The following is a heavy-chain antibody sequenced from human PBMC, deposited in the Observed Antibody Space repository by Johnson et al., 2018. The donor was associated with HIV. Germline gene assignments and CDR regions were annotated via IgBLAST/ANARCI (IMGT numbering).Heavy chain of an antibody. V-gene: IGHV3-66*02. CDR3: ARDSSNSFRFEMYAFDI. CDR1: GFTVSSNY. CDR2: IYSGGST. Sequence: VQLVESGGGVVQPGRSLRLSCAASGFTVSSNYMSWVRQAPGKGLEWVSVIYSGGSTYYADSVKGRFTISRDNSKNTLYLQMNSLRPEDTAVYYCARDSSNSFRFEMYAFDIWGQGTMVIVSS. D-gene: IGHD6-6*01. J-gene: IGHJ3*02.